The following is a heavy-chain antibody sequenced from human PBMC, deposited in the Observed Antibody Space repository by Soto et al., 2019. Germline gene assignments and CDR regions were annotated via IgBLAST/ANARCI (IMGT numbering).Heavy chain of an antibody. CDR1: GFTFSSYA. Sequence: PGGSLRLSCAASGFTFSSYAMSWVRQAPGKGLEWVSAISGSGGSTYYADSVKGRFTISRDNSKNTLYLQMNSLRAEDTAVYYCAKDQSVGYCSSTSCHSADYYYGMDVWGQGTTVTVS. D-gene: IGHD2-2*01. CDR3: AKDQSVGYCSSTSCHSADYYYGMDV. CDR2: ISGSGGST. J-gene: IGHJ6*02. V-gene: IGHV3-23*01.